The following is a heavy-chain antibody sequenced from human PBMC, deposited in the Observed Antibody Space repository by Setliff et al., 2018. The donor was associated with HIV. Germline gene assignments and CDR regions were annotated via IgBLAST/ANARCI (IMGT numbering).Heavy chain of an antibody. V-gene: IGHV3-74*01. J-gene: IGHJ4*02. CDR1: GFTFRSCW. CDR2: INSDGSTT. D-gene: IGHD3-10*01. Sequence: GGSLRLSCAASGFTFRSCWMHWVRQAPGKGLVWVSLINSDGSTTNYADSVKGRFTISSDKAKNTVYLQMNSLRAEDTAVYYCAFGGGWLHDYWGQGTLVTVSS. CDR3: AFGGGWLHDY.